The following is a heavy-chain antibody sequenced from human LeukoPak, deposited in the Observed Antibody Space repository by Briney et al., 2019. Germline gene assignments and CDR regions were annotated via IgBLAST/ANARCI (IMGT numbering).Heavy chain of an antibody. Sequence: GGSLRLSCAASGFTFSTYWMSWVRQAPGKGLEWVANIKQDGSEKYYVDSVKGRFTISRDNAKDSLYLQMNSLRAEDTAVYYCARDSEGLWLGELLFYGMDVWGQGTTVTVSS. D-gene: IGHD3-10*01. CDR3: ARDSEGLWLGELLFYGMDV. V-gene: IGHV3-7*01. CDR1: GFTFSTYW. J-gene: IGHJ6*02. CDR2: IKQDGSEK.